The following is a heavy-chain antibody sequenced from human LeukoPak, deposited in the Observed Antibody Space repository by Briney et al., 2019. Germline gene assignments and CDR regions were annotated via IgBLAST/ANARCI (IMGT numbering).Heavy chain of an antibody. CDR2: IYSNGNT. V-gene: IGHV4-59*01. J-gene: IGHJ2*01. Sequence: SETLSLTCAVSGASINNKYWTWVRQPPGKGLEWIGYIYSNGNTNYNPSLKGRVTMSIATSKNQFSLQLPSVTAAATAVYYCASGTFDGPLYGTYWYFHVWGRGTLVTVSS. CDR1: GASINNKY. D-gene: IGHD1-14*01. CDR3: ASGTFDGPLYGTYWYFHV.